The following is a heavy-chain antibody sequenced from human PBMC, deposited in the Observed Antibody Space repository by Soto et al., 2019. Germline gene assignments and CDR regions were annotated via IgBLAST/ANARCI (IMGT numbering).Heavy chain of an antibody. CDR3: ARDGGPVVTTFDY. Sequence: EVQLLESGGGLVKPGGSLRLSCAASGLTFNTYAMSWVRQAPGKGLEWVSVISGSGGNTWYADSVKDRFTISRDNSKNTLYLQMNTLRAEDTAVYYCARDGGPVVTTFDYWGQGTLVTVSS. V-gene: IGHV3-23*01. J-gene: IGHJ4*02. CDR2: ISGSGGNT. D-gene: IGHD3-22*01. CDR1: GLTFNTYA.